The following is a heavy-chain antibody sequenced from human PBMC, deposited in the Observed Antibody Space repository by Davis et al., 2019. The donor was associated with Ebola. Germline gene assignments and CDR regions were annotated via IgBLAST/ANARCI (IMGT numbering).Heavy chain of an antibody. CDR2: VSHSEREK. J-gene: IGHJ4*02. D-gene: IGHD3-10*01. Sequence: GESLKISCAASGFTFSNYAMHWVRQAPGKGLEWVAVVSHSEREKFYADSVKGRFTISRDNAKKTLYLQMDSLRTDDTGVYYCARKGSGLYFDYWGQGALVTVSS. CDR3: ARKGSGLYFDY. V-gene: IGHV3-30*04. CDR1: GFTFSNYA.